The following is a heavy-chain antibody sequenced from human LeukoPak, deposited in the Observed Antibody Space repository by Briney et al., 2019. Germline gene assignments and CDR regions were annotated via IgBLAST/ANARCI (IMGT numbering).Heavy chain of an antibody. D-gene: IGHD1-1*01. CDR2: IKEDGSEK. CDR3: ARRLNWDDAFDI. J-gene: IGHJ3*02. CDR1: GFALNTYW. Sequence: PGGSLRLSCTASGFALNTYWMSWVRQTPGKGLEWVANIKEDGSEKHHVDSVKGLFTISRDNVKNSLFLQMNSLRTEDTAVYYCARRLNWDDAFDIWGQGTMVTVSS. V-gene: IGHV3-7*03.